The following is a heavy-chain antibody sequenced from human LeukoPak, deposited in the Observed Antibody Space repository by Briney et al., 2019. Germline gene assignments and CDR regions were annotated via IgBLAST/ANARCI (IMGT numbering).Heavy chain of an antibody. J-gene: IGHJ4*02. Sequence: PSETLSLTYTVSGGSISSYYWSWIRQPPGKGLEWIGYIYYSGSTNHNPSLKSRVTISVDTSKNQFSLKLRSVTAADTAVYYCARSAHYSQFDYWGQGTLVTVSS. D-gene: IGHD3-22*01. V-gene: IGHV4-59*01. CDR2: IYYSGST. CDR1: GGSISSYY. CDR3: ARSAHYSQFDY.